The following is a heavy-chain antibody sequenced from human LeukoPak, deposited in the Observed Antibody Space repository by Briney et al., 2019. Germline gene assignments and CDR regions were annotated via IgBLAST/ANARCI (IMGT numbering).Heavy chain of an antibody. J-gene: IGHJ5*02. CDR1: GFTFSSYS. CDR3: ARVNTYYDFWSGLSGWFDP. Sequence: GGSLRLSCAASGFTFSSYSMNWVRQAPGKGLEWASSISSSSSYIYYADSVKGRFTISRDNAKNSLYLQMNSLRAEDTAVYYCARVNTYYDFWSGLSGWFDPWGQGTLVTVSS. CDR2: ISSSSSYI. V-gene: IGHV3-21*01. D-gene: IGHD3-3*01.